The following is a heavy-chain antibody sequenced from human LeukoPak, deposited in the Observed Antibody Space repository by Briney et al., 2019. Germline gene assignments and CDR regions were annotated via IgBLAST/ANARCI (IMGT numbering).Heavy chain of an antibody. V-gene: IGHV3-7*01. CDR2: IKQDGSEK. Sequence: GGSLRLSCAASGSTFSSYWMSWARQAPGKGLEWVANIKQDGSEKYYVDSVKGRFTISRDNAKNSLYLQMNSLRAEDTAVYYCAREGNWDPWYFDYWGQGTLVTVSS. CDR3: AREGNWDPWYFDY. D-gene: IGHD1-1*01. J-gene: IGHJ4*02. CDR1: GSTFSSYW.